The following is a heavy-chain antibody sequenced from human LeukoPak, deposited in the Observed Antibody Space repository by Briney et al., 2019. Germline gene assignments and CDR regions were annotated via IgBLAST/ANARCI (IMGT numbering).Heavy chain of an antibody. CDR1: GGTFSSYA. D-gene: IGHD3-16*02. J-gene: IGHJ4*02. V-gene: IGHV1-18*01. CDR2: ISAYNGNT. CDR3: ARVSDGGVIVN. Sequence: ASVKVSCKASGGTFSSYAISWVRQAPGQGLEWMGWISAYNGNTNYAQKLQGRVTMTTDTSTSTAYMELRSLRSDDTAVYYCARVSDGGVIVNWGQGTLVTVSS.